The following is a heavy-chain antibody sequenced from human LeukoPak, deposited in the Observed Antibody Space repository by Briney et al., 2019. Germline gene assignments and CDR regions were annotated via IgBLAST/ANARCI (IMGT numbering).Heavy chain of an antibody. V-gene: IGHV3-53*01. CDR1: GLTGSHNY. D-gene: IGHD6-13*01. CDR2: IHTSGDT. Sequence: PGGSLRLSCAASGLTGSHNYVSWVRQAPGKGLEWVSAIHTSGDTCYADSVKGRFTISRDNSKNTLYLQMNSLRAEDTAVYYCARSLDVEGTSSWYFGRFDRWGQGTLVTVSS. J-gene: IGHJ4*02. CDR3: ARSLDVEGTSSWYFGRFDR.